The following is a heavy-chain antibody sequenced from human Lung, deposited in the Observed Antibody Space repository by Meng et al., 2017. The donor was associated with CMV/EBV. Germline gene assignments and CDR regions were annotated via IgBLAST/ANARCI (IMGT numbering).Heavy chain of an antibody. J-gene: IGHJ4*02. V-gene: IGHV4-30-2*01. Sequence: TGASISSGGYIWSWIRQPAGKGLEWIGYIGHTGSTYFNLSLKSRLRISVDTSSNRFSLRLSSVTAADTAVYYCARGYGNNPMAFDHWGQGTLVHRLL. CDR1: GASISSGGYI. D-gene: IGHD1-14*01. CDR2: IGHTGST. CDR3: ARGYGNNPMAFDH.